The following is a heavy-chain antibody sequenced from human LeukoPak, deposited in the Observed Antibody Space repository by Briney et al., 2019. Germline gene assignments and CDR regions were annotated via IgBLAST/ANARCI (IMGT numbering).Heavy chain of an antibody. V-gene: IGHV4-31*03. J-gene: IGHJ4*02. CDR3: ARARVDGVTMIVPGDY. Sequence: PSETLSLTCTVSGDSISSGGYYWSWIRQDPGKGLERIGHISFSGNTYYNPSLKSRVTIPVDTTKNQFSLRLSSMTAADTAVYYCARARVDGVTMIVPGDYWGQGTLVTVSS. CDR1: GDSISSGGYY. D-gene: IGHD3-22*01. CDR2: ISFSGNT.